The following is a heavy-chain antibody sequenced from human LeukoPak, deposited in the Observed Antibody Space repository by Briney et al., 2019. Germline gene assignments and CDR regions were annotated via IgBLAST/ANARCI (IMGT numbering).Heavy chain of an antibody. CDR1: GFTFSTYA. V-gene: IGHV3-33*01. Sequence: GGSLRLSCAASGFTFSTYAMHWVRQAPGKGLEWVAVIWHDGSNKYYADSVKGRFTVSRDNSKNTLYLQMNSLRAEDTAVYYCAREGLGYYYFDYSGQGTLVTVSS. D-gene: IGHD3/OR15-3a*01. CDR2: IWHDGSNK. J-gene: IGHJ4*02. CDR3: AREGLGYYYFDY.